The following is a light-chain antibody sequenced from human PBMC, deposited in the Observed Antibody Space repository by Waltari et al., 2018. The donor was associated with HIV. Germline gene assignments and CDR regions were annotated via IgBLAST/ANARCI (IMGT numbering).Light chain of an antibody. V-gene: IGLV1-40*01. CDR3: QSYDSSLSGWV. CDR1: SSNIGAGYH. Sequence: QSVLTQPPSVSAAPGQRVTISCTGSSSNIGAGYHIHWYLHLPGTAPKLPIFGTSNRPSEVPDRFSGSKSGTSASLAITGLQAEDEADYYCQSYDSSLSGWVFGGGTKLTVL. J-gene: IGLJ3*02. CDR2: GTS.